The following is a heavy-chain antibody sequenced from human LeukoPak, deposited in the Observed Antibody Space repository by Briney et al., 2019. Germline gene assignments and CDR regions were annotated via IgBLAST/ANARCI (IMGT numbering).Heavy chain of an antibody. D-gene: IGHD2-2*01. Sequence: GGSLRLSCAASGFTFSSYAMHWVRQAPGKGLEWVAVISYDGSNKYYADSVKGRFTISRDNSKNTLYLQMNSLRAEDTAVYYCARDGEYCSSTSCYHNWFDPWGQGTLATVSS. V-gene: IGHV3-30*04. J-gene: IGHJ5*02. CDR3: ARDGEYCSSTSCYHNWFDP. CDR2: ISYDGSNK. CDR1: GFTFSSYA.